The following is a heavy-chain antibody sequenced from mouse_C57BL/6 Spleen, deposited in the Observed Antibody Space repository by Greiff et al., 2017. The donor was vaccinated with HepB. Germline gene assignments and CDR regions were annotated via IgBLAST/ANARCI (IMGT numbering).Heavy chain of an antibody. J-gene: IGHJ4*01. CDR2: IWSGGST. CDR3: ARNSLTVVADYYAMDY. Sequence: QVHVKQSGPGLVQPSQSLSITCTVSGFSLTSYGVHWVRQSPGKGLEWLGVIWSGGSTDYNAAFISRLSISKDNSKSQVFFKMNSLQADDTAIYYCARNSLTVVADYYAMDYWGQGTSVTVSS. V-gene: IGHV2-2*01. CDR1: GFSLTSYG. D-gene: IGHD1-1*01.